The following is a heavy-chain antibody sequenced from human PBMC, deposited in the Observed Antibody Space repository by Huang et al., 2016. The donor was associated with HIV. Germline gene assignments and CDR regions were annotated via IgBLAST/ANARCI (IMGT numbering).Heavy chain of an antibody. J-gene: IGHJ4*02. V-gene: IGHV3-43*01. CDR2: ISWDSTST. CDR3: AREGGSYGSAPYYFDY. Sequence: CAASGFTFHDYSMHWVRQPPGKGLEWVSLISWDSTSTYYADSVKGRFTISRDNSKNSLFLQMNSLRTEDTAVYFCAREGGSYGSAPYYFDYWGQGTLVTVSS. CDR1: GFTFHDYS. D-gene: IGHD3-10*01.